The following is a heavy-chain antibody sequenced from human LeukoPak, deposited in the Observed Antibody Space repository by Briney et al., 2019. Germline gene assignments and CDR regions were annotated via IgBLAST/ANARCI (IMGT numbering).Heavy chain of an antibody. CDR1: GFTLSSYS. J-gene: IGHJ4*02. CDR3: ASRKQWDMIDY. CDR2: ISSSSSTI. D-gene: IGHD2-15*01. Sequence: PGGSLRLSCAASGFTLSSYSMNWVRQAPGKGLEWVSYISSSSSTIYYADSVKGRFTISRDNAKNSLYLQMNSLRAEDTAVYYCASRKQWDMIDYWGQGTLVTVSS. V-gene: IGHV3-48*01.